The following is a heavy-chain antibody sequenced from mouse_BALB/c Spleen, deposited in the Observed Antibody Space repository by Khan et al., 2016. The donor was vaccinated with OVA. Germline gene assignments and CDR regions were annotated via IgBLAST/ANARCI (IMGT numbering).Heavy chain of an antibody. Sequence: QIRLGQSEPERKNIEETVKIYCKPLGYTLTNYGINWVKQAPGKASKRMGWISTYTGKHTYADDFTERLAYSLEPPASTPYLQPHNLKNEDTATYCCARVGNYWYCDVWGAGTTVTVSS. D-gene: IGHD4-1*01. CDR3: ARVGNYWYCDV. CDR1: GYTLTNYG. J-gene: IGHJ1*01. V-gene: IGHV9-3-1*01. CDR2: ISTYTGKH.